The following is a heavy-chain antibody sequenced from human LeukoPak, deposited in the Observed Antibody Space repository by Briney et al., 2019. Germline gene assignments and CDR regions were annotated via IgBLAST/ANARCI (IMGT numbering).Heavy chain of an antibody. CDR2: MNPNSGNT. J-gene: IGHJ6*02. CDR3: ARVELDYYYYGMDV. V-gene: IGHV1-8*01. Sequence: ASVKVSCKAPGYTFTSYDINWVRQATGQGLEWMGWMNPNSGNTGYAQKFQGRVTMTRNTSISTAYMELSSLRSEDTAVYYCARVELDYYYYGMDVWGQGTAVTVSS. CDR1: GYTFTSYD. D-gene: IGHD1-7*01.